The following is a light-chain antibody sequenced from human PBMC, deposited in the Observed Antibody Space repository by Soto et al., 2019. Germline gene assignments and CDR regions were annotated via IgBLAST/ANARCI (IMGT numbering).Light chain of an antibody. Sequence: DLPMTQSPSSLSASVGDRVTITCRASQSSSSYLNWYQQKPGKAPKLLIYAASSLQSGVPSRFSGSGSGTDFTLTISSLQPEDFATYYCQQSYSTPRTFGQGTKVEIK. V-gene: IGKV1-39*01. CDR2: AAS. CDR1: QSSSSY. CDR3: QQSYSTPRT. J-gene: IGKJ1*01.